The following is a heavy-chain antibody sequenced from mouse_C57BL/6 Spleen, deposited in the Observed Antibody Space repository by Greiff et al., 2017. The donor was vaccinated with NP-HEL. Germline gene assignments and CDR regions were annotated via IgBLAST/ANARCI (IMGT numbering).Heavy chain of an antibody. CDR1: GYAFSSSW. V-gene: IGHV1-82*01. Sequence: QVQLQQSGPELVKPGASVKISCKASGYAFSSSWMNWVKQRPGKGLEWIGRIYPGDGDTNYNGKFKGKATLTADKSSSTAYMQLSSLTSEDSAVYFCASPSIPGAMDYWGQGTSVTVSS. CDR2: IYPGDGDT. D-gene: IGHD2-3*01. J-gene: IGHJ4*01. CDR3: ASPSIPGAMDY.